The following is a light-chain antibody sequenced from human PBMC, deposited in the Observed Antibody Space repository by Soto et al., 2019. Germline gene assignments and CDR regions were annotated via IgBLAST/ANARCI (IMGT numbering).Light chain of an antibody. CDR2: LGS. CDR1: QSLLYSDGYNY. Sequence: EIVMTQSPLSLPVTPGEPASISCRSSQSLLYSDGYNYLDWYLQKPGQSPQLLIYLGSDRGSGVPDRVSGSGSGKDFTLKIRRVEAEDVGVYYCMQALQSPMTFGQGTKVEIK. CDR3: MQALQSPMT. J-gene: IGKJ1*01. V-gene: IGKV2-28*01.